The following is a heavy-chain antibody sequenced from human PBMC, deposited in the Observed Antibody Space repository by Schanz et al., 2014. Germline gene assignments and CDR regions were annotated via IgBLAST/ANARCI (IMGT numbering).Heavy chain of an antibody. D-gene: IGHD1-20*01. CDR1: GFTFSSYA. J-gene: IGHJ4*02. V-gene: IGHV3-30*04. Sequence: QGQLVESGGGVVQPGGSLRLSCAASGFTFSSYALHWVRQAPGKGLEWVAFVPFDGSQKFYADSVKGRFTISRDNSKNTLDLQMNSLRAEDTAVYYCANNWNLDYWGQGTLVTVSS. CDR3: ANNWNLDY. CDR2: VPFDGSQK.